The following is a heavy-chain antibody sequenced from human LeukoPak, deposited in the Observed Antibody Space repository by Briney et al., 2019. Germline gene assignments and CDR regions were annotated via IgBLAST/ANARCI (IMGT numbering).Heavy chain of an antibody. CDR3: ARGLRYYYGSGTWFDP. CDR2: INHSGST. V-gene: IGHV4-34*01. J-gene: IGHJ5*02. D-gene: IGHD3-10*01. Sequence: SETLSLTCAVYGGSFSGYYWSWIRQPPGKGLEWIGEINHSGSTNYNPSLKSRVTISVDTSKNQFSLKLSSVTAADTAVYYCARGLRYYYGSGTWFDPWGQGTLVTVSS. CDR1: GGSFSGYY.